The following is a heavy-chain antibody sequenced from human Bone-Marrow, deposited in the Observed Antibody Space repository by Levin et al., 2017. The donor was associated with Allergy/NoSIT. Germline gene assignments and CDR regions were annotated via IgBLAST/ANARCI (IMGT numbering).Heavy chain of an antibody. J-gene: IGHJ3*02. Sequence: GGSLRLSCTASGFTFGDYAMSWFRQAPGKGLEWVGFIRSKAYGGTTEYAASVKGRFTISRDDSKSIAYLQMNSLKTEDTAVYYCTRETPKRDIVVVVAASDAFDIWGQGTMVTVSS. CDR2: IRSKAYGGTT. CDR3: TRETPKRDIVVVVAASDAFDI. CDR1: GFTFGDYA. V-gene: IGHV3-49*03. D-gene: IGHD2-15*01.